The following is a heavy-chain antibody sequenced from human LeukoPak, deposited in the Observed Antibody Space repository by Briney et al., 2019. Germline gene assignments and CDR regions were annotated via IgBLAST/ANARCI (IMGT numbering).Heavy chain of an antibody. CDR2: TYYRSTWYN. D-gene: IGHD2-2*01. CDR3: ARRLTQYDCFDP. J-gene: IGHJ5*02. V-gene: IGHV6-1*01. Sequence: SQTFSLTCAISGDSVSSNSVTWNWIRQSPSRGLEWLGRTYYRSTWYNDYAVSVRGRITVNPDTSKNQYSLHLNSVTPEDTAVYYCARRLTQYDCFDPWGQGILVTVSS. CDR1: GDSVSSNSVT.